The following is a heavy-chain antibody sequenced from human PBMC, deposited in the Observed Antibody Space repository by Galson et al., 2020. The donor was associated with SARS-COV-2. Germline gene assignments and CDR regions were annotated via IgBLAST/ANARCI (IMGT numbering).Heavy chain of an antibody. V-gene: IGHV4-39*07. D-gene: IGHD3-3*01. J-gene: IGHJ4*02. CDR2: IYYSGTT. Sequence: SETLSLTCTVSGGSISSSSYFWGWIRQPPGKGLEWIGSIYYSGTTYYNPSHESRVTISVDTSKNQFSLKVNSVTAADTAVYYCARDRKDFGSGFSLDYCGPGTLVTVSS. CDR1: GGSISSSSYF. CDR3: ARDRKDFGSGFSLDY.